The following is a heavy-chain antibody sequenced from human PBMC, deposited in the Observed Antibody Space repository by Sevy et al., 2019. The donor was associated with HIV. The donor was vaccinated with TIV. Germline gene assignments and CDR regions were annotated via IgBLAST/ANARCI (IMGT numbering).Heavy chain of an antibody. V-gene: IGHV3-21*01. Sequence: GGSLRLSRAASGFTFSSYSMNWVRQAPGKGLEWVSSISSSSSYIYYADSVKGRFTISRDNAKNSLYLQMNSLRAEDTAVYYCARAYTSFSSGWYKDYYGMDVWGQGTTVTVSS. CDR3: ARAYTSFSSGWYKDYYGMDV. D-gene: IGHD6-19*01. J-gene: IGHJ6*02. CDR1: GFTFSSYS. CDR2: ISSSSSYI.